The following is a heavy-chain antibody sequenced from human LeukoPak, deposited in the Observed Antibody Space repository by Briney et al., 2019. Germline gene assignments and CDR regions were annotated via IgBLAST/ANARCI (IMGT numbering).Heavy chain of an antibody. V-gene: IGHV3-23*01. CDR3: AKVSGSGSFKFDY. Sequence: PGGSLRLSCAASGFTFSSYALSWVRQAPGKGLEWVSAISGSGGSTYYADSVKGRFTISRDNSKNTLYLQMNSLRAEDTAVYYCAKVSGSGSFKFDYWGQGTLVTVSS. CDR1: GFTFSSYA. D-gene: IGHD3-10*01. J-gene: IGHJ4*02. CDR2: ISGSGGST.